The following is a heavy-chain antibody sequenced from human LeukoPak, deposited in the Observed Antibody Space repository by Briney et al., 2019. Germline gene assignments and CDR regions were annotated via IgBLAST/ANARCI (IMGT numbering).Heavy chain of an antibody. J-gene: IGHJ3*02. Sequence: ETLSLTCTVSGDSISSYSHYWGWIRQSPGKGLEWVSAISGSGGSTYYADSVKGRFTISRDNAKNSLYLQMNSLRAEDTAVYYCARGAMASDAFDIWGQGTMVTVSS. CDR3: ARGAMASDAFDI. CDR2: ISGSGGST. CDR1: GDSISSYSHY. V-gene: IGHV3-23*01. D-gene: IGHD5-24*01.